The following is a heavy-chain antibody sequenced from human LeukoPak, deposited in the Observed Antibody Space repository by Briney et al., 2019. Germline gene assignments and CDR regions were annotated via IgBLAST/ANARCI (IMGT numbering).Heavy chain of an antibody. V-gene: IGHV3-64D*06. J-gene: IGHJ6*04. CDR2: ISSNGGST. D-gene: IGHD3-10*01. Sequence: GGPLRLSCSASGFTFSSYAMHWVRQAPGKGVEYVSAISSNGGSTNYADSVKDRFTISRDNSKNTLYLQMSSLRAEDTAVYYCAKAGSGSYYKSRSGMDVWGKGTTVIVSS. CDR3: AKAGSGSYYKSRSGMDV. CDR1: GFTFSSYA.